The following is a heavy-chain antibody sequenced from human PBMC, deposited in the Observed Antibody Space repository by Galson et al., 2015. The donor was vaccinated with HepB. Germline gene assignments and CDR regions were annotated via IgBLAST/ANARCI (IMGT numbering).Heavy chain of an antibody. D-gene: IGHD1-26*01. V-gene: IGHV4-31*03. CDR3: ARRHDGSYSDWFDP. Sequence: TLSLTCTVSGGSISSGDHYWSWIRQHPGQGLEWIGYIFYNGNTYYNPSLKNRVTISVDTSDNQFSLKLSSATAADTAIYFCARRHDGSYSDWFDPWGQGTLVTVSS. CDR2: IFYNGNT. CDR1: GGSISSGDHY. J-gene: IGHJ5*02.